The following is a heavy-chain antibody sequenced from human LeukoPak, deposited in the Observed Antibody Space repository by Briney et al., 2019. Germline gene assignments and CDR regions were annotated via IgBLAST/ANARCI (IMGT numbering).Heavy chain of an antibody. V-gene: IGHV3-23*01. Sequence: GGSLRLSCVASGFTFSSYAMGWVRQAPGKGLDWVSVISGSGNTYYADSVKGRFTISRDNSKNTLFLQVNSLRAEDTAVYYCAKDQDQFGSGTYGVPWGQGTLVTVSS. J-gene: IGHJ5*02. CDR2: ISGSGNT. CDR3: AKDQDQFGSGTYGVP. D-gene: IGHD3-10*01. CDR1: GFTFSSYA.